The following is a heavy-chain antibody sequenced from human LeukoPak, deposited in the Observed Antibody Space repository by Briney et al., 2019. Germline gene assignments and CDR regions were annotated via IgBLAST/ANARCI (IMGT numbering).Heavy chain of an antibody. Sequence: SETLSLTCAVYGGSFSGYYWSWIRQPPGKGLEWIGEINHSGSTNYNPSLKSRVTISVDTSKNQFSLKLSSVTAADTAVYYCARLSAVAGLYYYYYGMDVWGQGTTVTVSS. J-gene: IGHJ6*02. D-gene: IGHD6-19*01. V-gene: IGHV4-34*01. CDR1: GGSFSGYY. CDR2: INHSGST. CDR3: ARLSAVAGLYYYYYGMDV.